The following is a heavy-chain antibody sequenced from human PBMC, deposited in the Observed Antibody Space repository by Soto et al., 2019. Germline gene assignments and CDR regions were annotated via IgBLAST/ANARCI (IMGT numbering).Heavy chain of an antibody. CDR1: GGTFSSYA. V-gene: IGHV1-69*13. CDR2: IIPIFGTA. CDR3: AREAPVGDYYYYGMDV. J-gene: IGHJ6*02. D-gene: IGHD3-16*01. Sequence: ASVKVSCKASGGTFSSYAISWVRQAPGQGLEWMGGIIPIFGTANYAQKFQGRVTITADESTSTAYMELSSLRSEDTAVYYCAREAPVGDYYYYGMDVWGQGTTVTSP.